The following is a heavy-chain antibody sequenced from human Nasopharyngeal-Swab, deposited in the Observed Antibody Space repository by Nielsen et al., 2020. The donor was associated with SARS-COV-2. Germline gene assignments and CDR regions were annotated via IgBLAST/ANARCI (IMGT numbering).Heavy chain of an antibody. J-gene: IGHJ3*02. CDR1: GFTVSSNY. CDR2: IYTGGST. V-gene: IGHV3-66*01. Sequence: GESLKISCAASGFTVSSNYMNWVRQAPGKGLEWVSVIYTGGSTYYADSVKGRFTISRDNSKNTLYLQMNSLRAEDTAVYYCASGIHYYYDSSGYYDDAFDIWGQGTMVTVSS. D-gene: IGHD3-22*01. CDR3: ASGIHYYYDSSGYYDDAFDI.